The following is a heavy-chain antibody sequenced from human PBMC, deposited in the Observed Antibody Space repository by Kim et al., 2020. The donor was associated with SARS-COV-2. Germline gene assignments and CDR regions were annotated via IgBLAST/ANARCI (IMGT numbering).Heavy chain of an antibody. Sequence: GGSLRLSCAASGFTFSSHAMSWVRQAPGKGLAWVSAISGSGGTIYYADSVKGRFTISRDNSNNTLYLQMTSLRAEDTAVYFCARDRNYLYGMDVWGQGTTVTVSS. CDR3: ARDRNYLYGMDV. V-gene: IGHV3-23*01. CDR2: ISGSGGTI. J-gene: IGHJ6*02. CDR1: GFTFSSHA.